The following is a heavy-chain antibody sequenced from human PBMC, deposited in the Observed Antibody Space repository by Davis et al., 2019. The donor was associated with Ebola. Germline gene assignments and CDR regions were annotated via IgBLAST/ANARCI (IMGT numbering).Heavy chain of an antibody. J-gene: IGHJ4*02. V-gene: IGHV3-23*01. Sequence: PGGSLRLSCAASGFTFSNYAMSWVRQAPGKGLEWVSTVSGSGGRTDYTDSVKGRFTSSRDNAKNSLYLQMNSLRAEDTAVYYCAKATRYYYDSSGYYDYWGQGTLVTVSS. CDR1: GFTFSNYA. D-gene: IGHD3-22*01. CDR3: AKATRYYYDSSGYYDY. CDR2: VSGSGGRT.